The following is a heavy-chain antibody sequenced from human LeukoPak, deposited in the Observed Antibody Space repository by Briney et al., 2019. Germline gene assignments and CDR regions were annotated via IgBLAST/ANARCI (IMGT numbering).Heavy chain of an antibody. CDR1: GFTFSSYG. Sequence: GRSLRLSCAASGFTFSSYGMHWVRQAPGKGLEWVALIGYDGTNEYYADSVKGRFTISRDNSKNTLYLQMKSLRTEDTAVYYCARPETQYSSGLDGFDIWGQGTMVTVSS. CDR2: IGYDGTNE. CDR3: ARPETQYSSGLDGFDI. D-gene: IGHD6-19*01. V-gene: IGHV3-33*01. J-gene: IGHJ3*02.